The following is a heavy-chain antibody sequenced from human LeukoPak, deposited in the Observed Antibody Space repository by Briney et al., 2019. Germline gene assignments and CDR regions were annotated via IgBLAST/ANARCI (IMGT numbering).Heavy chain of an antibody. CDR3: ARQGDGYNGYYFDY. CDR2: INWNGGST. D-gene: IGHD5-24*01. Sequence: GGSLRLSCAASGFTFDDYGMSWVRQAPGKGLEWVSGINWNGGSTGHADSVKGRFTISRDNAKNSLYLQMNSLRAEDTALYYCARQGDGYNGYYFDYWGQGTLVTVSS. J-gene: IGHJ4*02. CDR1: GFTFDDYG. V-gene: IGHV3-20*04.